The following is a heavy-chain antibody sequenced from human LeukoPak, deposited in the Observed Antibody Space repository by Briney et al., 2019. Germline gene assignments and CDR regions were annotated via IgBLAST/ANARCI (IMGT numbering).Heavy chain of an antibody. J-gene: IGHJ3*02. CDR3: ARGGSQAYCGGDCYGNAFDI. CDR2: IYHSGST. CDR1: GGSISSGGYS. V-gene: IGHV4-30-2*01. Sequence: PSETLSLTCAVSGGSISSGGYSWSWIRQPPGKGLEWIGYIYHSGSTYYNPSLKSRVTISVDRSKNQFSLKLSSVTAADTAVYYCARGGSQAYCGGDCYGNAFDIWGQGTMVTVSS. D-gene: IGHD2-21*02.